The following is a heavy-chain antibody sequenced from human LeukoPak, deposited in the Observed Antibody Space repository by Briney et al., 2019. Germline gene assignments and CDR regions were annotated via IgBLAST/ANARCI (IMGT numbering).Heavy chain of an antibody. D-gene: IGHD2-8*01. V-gene: IGHV3-64*01. J-gene: IGHJ4*02. CDR1: GFTFSSYA. CDR3: ARDTKYYFDY. CDR2: ISSNGGST. Sequence: GGSLRLSCAASGFTFSSYAMHWVRQAPGKGLEYVSAISSNGGSTYYANSVKGRFTISRDNSKNTLYLQMGSLRSDDTAVYYCARDTKYYFDYWGQGTLVTVSS.